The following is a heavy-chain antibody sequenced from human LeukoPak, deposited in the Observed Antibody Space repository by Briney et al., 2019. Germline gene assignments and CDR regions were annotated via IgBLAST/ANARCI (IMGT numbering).Heavy chain of an antibody. D-gene: IGHD2-21*02. V-gene: IGHV1-2*02. CDR3: ARDSTVNTFEY. J-gene: IGHJ4*02. Sequence: GSSVKVSCKASGYTFSDHYIHWVRQAPGQGLEWMGWINPNGGATRYVQKFQGRVTMTRDTSISTAYMELTRLRSDDTAVYYCARDSTVNTFEYWGQGTLVTVSS. CDR1: GYTFSDHY. CDR2: INPNGGAT.